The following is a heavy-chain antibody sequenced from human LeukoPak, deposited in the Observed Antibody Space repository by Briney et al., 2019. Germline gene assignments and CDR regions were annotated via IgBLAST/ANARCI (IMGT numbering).Heavy chain of an antibody. J-gene: IGHJ4*02. Sequence: SVKASCKASGGTFSTYAITWVRQAPGQGLEWMGGLIPNFGTARGAQKFQGRVTITADESTSTAYMELSSLRSEDTAVYYCARVRVSGVDFGDYDEVFWGQGTLVTVPS. V-gene: IGHV1-69*13. CDR1: GGTFSTYA. CDR3: ARVRVSGVDFGDYDEVF. D-gene: IGHD4-17*01. CDR2: LIPNFGTA.